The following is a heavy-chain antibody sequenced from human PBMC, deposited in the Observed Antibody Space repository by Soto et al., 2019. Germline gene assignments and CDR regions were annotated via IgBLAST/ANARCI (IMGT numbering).Heavy chain of an antibody. D-gene: IGHD2-21*02. Sequence: SETLSLTCIVSGVSVRSYTWSWVRQPANKGLEWIGRVFSSVSATYNPSLKSRVSISMDTPENRISLKLDSVTAADAGVYFCARDGMTTGDTWGPGTLVTV. V-gene: IGHV4-4*07. CDR1: GVSVRSYT. J-gene: IGHJ4*02. CDR3: ARDGMTTGDT. CDR2: VFSSVSA.